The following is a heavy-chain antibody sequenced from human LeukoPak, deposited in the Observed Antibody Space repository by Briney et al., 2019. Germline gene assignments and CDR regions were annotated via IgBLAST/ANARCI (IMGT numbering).Heavy chain of an antibody. J-gene: IGHJ4*02. V-gene: IGHV4-59*01. Sequence: PSETLSLTCTVSGGSISSYYWSWIRQPPGKGLEWIGYIYYSGSTNYNPSLKSRGTISVDTSNNQFSLKLTSVTAADTAVYYCARSGRGNSAGFDSWGQGTLVTVSS. CDR1: GGSISSYY. D-gene: IGHD3-10*01. CDR3: ARSGRGNSAGFDS. CDR2: IYYSGST.